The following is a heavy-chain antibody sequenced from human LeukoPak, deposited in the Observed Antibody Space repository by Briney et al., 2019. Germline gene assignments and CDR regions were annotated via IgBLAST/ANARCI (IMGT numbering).Heavy chain of an antibody. Sequence: GGSLRLSCAASGFTFSSYWMSWVRQAPGKGLEWVANIKQDGSEKYYVDSVKGRFTISRDNAKNSLYLQMNSLRAEDTAVYYCAREYYDILTGYSFHDYWGQGTRVTVSS. CDR1: GFTFSSYW. J-gene: IGHJ4*02. D-gene: IGHD3-9*01. CDR2: IKQDGSEK. V-gene: IGHV3-7*01. CDR3: AREYYDILTGYSFHDY.